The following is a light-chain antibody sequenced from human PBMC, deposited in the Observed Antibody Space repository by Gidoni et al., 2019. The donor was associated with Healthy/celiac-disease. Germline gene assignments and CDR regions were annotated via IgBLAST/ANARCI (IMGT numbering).Light chain of an antibody. V-gene: IGLV2-11*01. CDR2: DVS. CDR3: CSYAGSYTLV. J-gene: IGLJ3*02. Sequence: QSALTQPRSVSGSPGQSVTISCTGTSSAVGGYNYVSWYQQNPGKAPKLMIYDVSKRPSGVPVRFSGSKSGNTASLTISGLQAEDEADYYCCSYAGSYTLVFGGGTKLTVL. CDR1: SSAVGGYNY.